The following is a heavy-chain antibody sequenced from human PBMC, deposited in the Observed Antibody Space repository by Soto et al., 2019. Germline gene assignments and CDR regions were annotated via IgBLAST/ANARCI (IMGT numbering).Heavy chain of an antibody. D-gene: IGHD3-10*01. V-gene: IGHV3-23*01. CDR2: ISGSGGST. CDR3: AKGPSTDYYGSGSYCPH. CDR1: GFTFSSYA. J-gene: IGHJ4*02. Sequence: EVQLLESGGGLVQPGGSLRLSCAASGFTFSSYAMSWVRQAPGKGLEWVSAISGSGGSTYYADSVKGRFTISRDNSKNTLYLQMNSLRAEDTAVYYCAKGPSTDYYGSGSYCPHSGQGGLVIVSS.